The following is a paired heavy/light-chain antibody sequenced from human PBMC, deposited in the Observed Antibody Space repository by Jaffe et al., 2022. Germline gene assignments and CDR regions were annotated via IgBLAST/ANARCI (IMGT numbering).Light chain of an antibody. Sequence: SYELTQPPSVSVSPGQTARITCSGDALPKQYAYWYQQKPGQAPVLVIYKDSERPSGIPERFSGSSSGTTVTLTISGVQAEDEADYYCQSADSSGTSVVFGGGTKLTVL. CDR1: ALPKQY. J-gene: IGLJ2*01. CDR2: KDS. V-gene: IGLV3-25*03. CDR3: QSADSSGTSVV.
Heavy chain of an antibody. CDR1: GGSISSYY. CDR2: IYYSGST. V-gene: IGHV4-59*01. CDR3: ARENIVVVPAAMLNWFDP. J-gene: IGHJ5*02. D-gene: IGHD2-2*01. Sequence: QVQLQESGPGLVKPSETLSLTCTVSGGSISSYYWSWIRQPPGKGLEWIGYIYYSGSTNYNPSLKSRVTISVDTSKNQFSLKLSSVTAADTAVYYCARENIVVVPAAMLNWFDPWGQGTLVTVSS.